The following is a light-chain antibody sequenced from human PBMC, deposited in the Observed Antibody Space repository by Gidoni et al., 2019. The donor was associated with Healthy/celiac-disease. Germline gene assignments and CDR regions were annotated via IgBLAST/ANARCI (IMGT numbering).Light chain of an antibody. CDR2: EVS. Sequence: HSALTQPAAASGSPRQSITISCTGTSSDIGAYNYVSWYQQHPGKAPKLMIYEVSNRPSGVSNRFSGSKSVNTASLTISGLQAEDEADYFCISYSRNSTLGVFGGGTKLTVL. J-gene: IGLJ2*01. CDR1: SSDIGAYNY. CDR3: ISYSRNSTLGV. V-gene: IGLV2-14*01.